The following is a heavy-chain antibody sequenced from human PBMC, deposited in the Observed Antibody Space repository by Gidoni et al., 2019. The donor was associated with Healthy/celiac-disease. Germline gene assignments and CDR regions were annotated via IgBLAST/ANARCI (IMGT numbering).Heavy chain of an antibody. Sequence: EAQLVESGGGLVQPGRSLRLSCTASGFTFGDHAMSWFRQAPGKGLEGVGFIRSKAYGGTTEYAASVKGRFTISRDDSKSIAYLQMNSLKTEDTAVYYCARDQGLGWELLGWFDPWGQGTLVTVSS. CDR1: GFTFGDHA. D-gene: IGHD1-26*01. J-gene: IGHJ5*02. CDR2: IRSKAYGGTT. V-gene: IGHV3-49*03. CDR3: ARDQGLGWELLGWFDP.